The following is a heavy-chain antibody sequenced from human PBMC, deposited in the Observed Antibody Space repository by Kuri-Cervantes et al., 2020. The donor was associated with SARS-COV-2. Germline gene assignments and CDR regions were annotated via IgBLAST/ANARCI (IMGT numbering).Heavy chain of an antibody. J-gene: IGHJ4*02. CDR1: GGSFSGYY. V-gene: IGHV4-34*01. CDR3: ARGVRGVRGFDY. D-gene: IGHD3-10*02. Sequence: SETLSLTCAVYGGSFSGYYWSWIRQPPGKGLEWIGEINHSGSTNYNPSLKSRVTISVDTSKNQFSLKLSSVTAADTAVYYCARGVRGVRGFDYWGQGTLVTVSS. CDR2: INHSGST.